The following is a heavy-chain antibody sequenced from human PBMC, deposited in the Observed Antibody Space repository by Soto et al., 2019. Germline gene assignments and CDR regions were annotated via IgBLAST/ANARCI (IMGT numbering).Heavy chain of an antibody. CDR1: RYTFTSHG. D-gene: IGHD1-26*01. Sequence: QVELMQSGGEVKRPGASVKVSCKSSRYTFTSHGISWVRQAPGQGIDWMGGISTYNGKTDSAQKFQGRVTMTADTLTNTAYMELRSLRSDDTAVYYCARLLTEGATFREDAFDIWGQGTKVTVSS. J-gene: IGHJ3*02. V-gene: IGHV1-18*01. CDR2: ISTYNGKT. CDR3: ARLLTEGATFREDAFDI.